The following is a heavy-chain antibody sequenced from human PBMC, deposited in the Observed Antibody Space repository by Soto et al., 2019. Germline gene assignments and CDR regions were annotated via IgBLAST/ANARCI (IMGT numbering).Heavy chain of an antibody. CDR1: GFTFSSYG. D-gene: IGHD2-8*01. J-gene: IGHJ4*02. Sequence: GGSLRLSCAASGFTFSSYGMHWVRQAPGKGLEWVAVISYDGSNKYYADSVKGRFTISRDNSKNTLYLQMNSLRAEDTAVYHRAKDIVLMTTRHGIDYWGQGTLVTVSS. CDR2: ISYDGSNK. V-gene: IGHV3-30*18. CDR3: AKDIVLMTTRHGIDY.